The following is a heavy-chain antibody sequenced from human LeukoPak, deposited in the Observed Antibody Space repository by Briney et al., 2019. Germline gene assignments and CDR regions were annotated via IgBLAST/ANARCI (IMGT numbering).Heavy chain of an antibody. CDR3: ARGFLSAAGPFDY. CDR1: GYDFTNYY. V-gene: IGHV1-2*06. Sequence: ASVKVSCTASGYDFTNYYINWVRQAPGQGLEWMGRINPNSGVTSYAQKFRGRVTLARDTSINTAYMQLSSLRSDDTAVYFCARGFLSAAGPFDYWGQGSLVTVSS. CDR2: INPNSGVT. J-gene: IGHJ4*02. D-gene: IGHD6-13*01.